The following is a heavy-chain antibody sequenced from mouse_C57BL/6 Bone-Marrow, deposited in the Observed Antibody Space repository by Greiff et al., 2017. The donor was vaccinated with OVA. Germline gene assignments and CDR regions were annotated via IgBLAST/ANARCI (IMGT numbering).Heavy chain of an antibody. Sequence: EVKLVESEGGLVQPGSSMKLSCTASGFTFSDYYMAWVRQVPEKGLEWVANINYDGSSTYYLDSLKSRFIISRDNAKNILYLQMSSLKSEDTATYYCARGPITTGAYWGQGTLVTVSA. CDR3: ARGPITTGAY. V-gene: IGHV5-16*01. CDR2: INYDGSST. CDR1: GFTFSDYY. D-gene: IGHD1-2*01. J-gene: IGHJ3*01.